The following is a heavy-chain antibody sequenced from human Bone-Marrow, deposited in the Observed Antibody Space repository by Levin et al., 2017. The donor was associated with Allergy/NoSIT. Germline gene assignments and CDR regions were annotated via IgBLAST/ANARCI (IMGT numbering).Heavy chain of an antibody. CDR2: ISGSGGST. V-gene: IGHV3-23*01. CDR3: AKDRDSSSWLYFDY. J-gene: IGHJ4*02. D-gene: IGHD6-13*01. CDR1: GFTFSSYA. Sequence: GESLKISCAASGFTFSSYAMSWVRQAPGKGLEWVSAISGSGGSTYYADSVKGRFTISRDNSKNTLYLQMNSLRAEDTAVYYCAKDRDSSSWLYFDYWGQGTLVTVSS.